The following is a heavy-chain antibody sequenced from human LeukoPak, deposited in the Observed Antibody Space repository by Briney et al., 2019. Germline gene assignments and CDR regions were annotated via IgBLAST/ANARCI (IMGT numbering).Heavy chain of an antibody. CDR1: GGTFSSYA. Sequence: ASVKVSCKASGGTFSSYAISWVRQALGQGLEWMGWISAYNGNTNYAQKLQGRVTMTTDTSTSTAYMELRSLRSDDTAVYYCARVITMVRGVMDHDYWGQGTLVTVSS. CDR2: ISAYNGNT. D-gene: IGHD3-10*01. CDR3: ARVITMVRGVMDHDY. V-gene: IGHV1-18*01. J-gene: IGHJ4*02.